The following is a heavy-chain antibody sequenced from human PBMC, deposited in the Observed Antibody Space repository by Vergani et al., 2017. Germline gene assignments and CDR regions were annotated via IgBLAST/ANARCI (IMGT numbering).Heavy chain of an antibody. J-gene: IGHJ4*02. CDR3: SRGRGYRFGYSDY. D-gene: IGHD5-18*01. V-gene: IGHV3-49*04. CDR2: IRNKAYGGTT. Sequence: EVQLVESGGGLVPPGRSLRLSCAASGFSFGDYAMTWVRQAPGKGLEWVAFIRNKAYGGTTEYAASVKGRFTISRDDSKRLAYLQLSGLKTEDTAVYFCSRGRGYRFGYSDYWGQGTLVTVSS. CDR1: GFSFGDYA.